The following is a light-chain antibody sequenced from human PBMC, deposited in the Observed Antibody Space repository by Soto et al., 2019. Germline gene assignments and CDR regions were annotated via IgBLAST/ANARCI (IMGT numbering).Light chain of an antibody. CDR1: QSVSSSY. CDR3: QQYGSSPWT. CDR2: GIS. Sequence: EIVLTQSPCTLSLSPGERATLSCRASQSVSSSYLAWYQQKPGQAPRLLIYGISKRATDIPDRFSGSGSGTDFTLTISRLEPEDFAVYYCQQYGSSPWTFGQGTKVDIK. J-gene: IGKJ1*01. V-gene: IGKV3-20*01.